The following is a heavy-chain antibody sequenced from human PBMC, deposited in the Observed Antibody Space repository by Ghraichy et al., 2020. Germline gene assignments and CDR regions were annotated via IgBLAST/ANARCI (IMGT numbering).Heavy chain of an antibody. V-gene: IGHV1-18*04. CDR2: ISAYNGNT. J-gene: IGHJ4*02. D-gene: IGHD5-12*01. CDR1: GYTFTSYG. CDR3: ARVLSSGYDPAGFDY. Sequence: ASVKVSCKASGYTFTSYGISWVRQAPGQGLEWMGWISAYNGNTNYAQKLQGRVTMTTDTSTSTAYMELRSLRSDDTAVYYCARVLSSGYDPAGFDYWGQGTLVTVSS.